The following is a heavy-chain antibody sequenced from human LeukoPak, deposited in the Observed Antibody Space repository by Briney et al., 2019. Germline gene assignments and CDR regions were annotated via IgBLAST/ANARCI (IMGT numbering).Heavy chain of an antibody. Sequence: GGSLRLSCAASGFTFSSYAMSWVRQAPGKGLEWVSAISGSGDGTYYADSVKGRFTISRDNSKTTLYLQMNSLRGEDTAIYSCARRAAARSGNNDYWGQGTLVTVSS. CDR3: ARRAAARSGNNDY. J-gene: IGHJ4*02. CDR2: ISGSGDGT. V-gene: IGHV3-23*01. CDR1: GFTFSSYA. D-gene: IGHD6-25*01.